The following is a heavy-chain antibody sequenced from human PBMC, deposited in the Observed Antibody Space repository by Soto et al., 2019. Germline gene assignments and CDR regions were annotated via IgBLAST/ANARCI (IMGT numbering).Heavy chain of an antibody. D-gene: IGHD3-10*01. CDR1: GGSINRGGYS. CDR3: ARCLRASGFNWFDP. Sequence: SETLSLTCAVSGGSINRGGYSWSWMPPPPGKGSVWIGNNNHSGGNDYNPSLKSRFTISIDRSKNPFSLKLSTVTAADTAVYYCARCLRASGFNWFDPWGQGTLVTVSS. CDR2: NNHSGGN. V-gene: IGHV4-30-2*01. J-gene: IGHJ5*02.